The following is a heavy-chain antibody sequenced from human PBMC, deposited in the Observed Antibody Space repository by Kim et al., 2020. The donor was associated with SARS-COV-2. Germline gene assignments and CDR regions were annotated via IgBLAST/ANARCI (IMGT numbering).Heavy chain of an antibody. CDR1: GFTFDDYA. D-gene: IGHD2-2*03. CDR2: ISWNSGNI. Sequence: GGSLRLSCAASGFTFDDYAMHWVRQAPGKGLEWVSGISWNSGNIGYADSVRGRFTISRDNAKNSLYLQMKSLRAEDTALYYCAKGGDGYSSSWFDYWGQGTLVTVSS. J-gene: IGHJ4*02. CDR3: AKGGDGYSSSWFDY. V-gene: IGHV3-9*01.